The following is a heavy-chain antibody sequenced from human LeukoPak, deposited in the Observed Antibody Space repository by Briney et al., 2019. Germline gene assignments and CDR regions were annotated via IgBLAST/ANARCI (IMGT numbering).Heavy chain of an antibody. D-gene: IGHD3-9*01. V-gene: IGHV4-59*08. Sequence: PSETLSLTCTVTGGSTSSCYWTWIRQPPGGGLEWIGYIYNSRSTNYNPSLNRRVTIPADESKNQFSLKLNSVTAADTAVYYCARRNVLTEGEAFDIWGQGAMVTVSS. CDR1: GGSTSSCY. J-gene: IGHJ3*02. CDR2: IYNSRST. CDR3: ARRNVLTEGEAFDI.